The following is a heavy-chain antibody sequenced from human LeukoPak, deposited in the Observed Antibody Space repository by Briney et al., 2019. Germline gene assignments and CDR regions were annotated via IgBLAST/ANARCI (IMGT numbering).Heavy chain of an antibody. CDR2: IYSGGNT. CDR3: ARRAGDYSHPYDY. CDR1: GFTFSTYD. D-gene: IGHD3-22*01. V-gene: IGHV3-53*01. Sequence: PGGTLRLSCAASGFTFSTYDMSWVRQAPGKGLEWVSFIYSGGNTYYADSVKGRFTISRDNSKNTFHLQMNSLRAEDTAVYYCARRAGDYSHPYDYWGQGTLVTVSS. J-gene: IGHJ4*02.